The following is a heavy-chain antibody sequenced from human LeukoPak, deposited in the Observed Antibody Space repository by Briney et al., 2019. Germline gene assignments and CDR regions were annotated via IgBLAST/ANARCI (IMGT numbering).Heavy chain of an antibody. Sequence: GGSLRLSCAASGFTFSSYGMHWVRQAPGKGLEWVAVISYDGSNKYYADSVKGRFTISRDNSKNTLYLQMNSLRAEDTAVYYCAKELKDMATTMIDAFDIWGQGTMVTVSS. CDR3: AKELKDMATTMIDAFDI. V-gene: IGHV3-30*18. D-gene: IGHD5-24*01. CDR2: ISYDGSNK. CDR1: GFTFSSYG. J-gene: IGHJ3*02.